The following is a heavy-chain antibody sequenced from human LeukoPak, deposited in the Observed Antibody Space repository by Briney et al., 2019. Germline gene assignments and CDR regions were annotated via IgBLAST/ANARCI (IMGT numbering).Heavy chain of an antibody. D-gene: IGHD3-3*01. J-gene: IGHJ4*02. CDR2: ISSSGSTI. V-gene: IGHV3-11*04. CDR3: ARPGLRFLEWSLDY. CDR1: GFTFSDYY. Sequence: GGSLRLSCAASGFTFSDYYMSWIRQAPGKGLEWVSYISSSGSTIYYADSVKGRSTISRDNAKNSLYLQMNSLRAEDTAVYYCARPGLRFLEWSLDYWGQGTLVTVSS.